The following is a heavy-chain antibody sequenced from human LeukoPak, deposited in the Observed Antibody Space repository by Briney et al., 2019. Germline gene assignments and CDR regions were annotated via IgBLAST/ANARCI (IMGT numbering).Heavy chain of an antibody. CDR3: TRTDYGDYVHY. V-gene: IGHV1-46*01. J-gene: IGHJ4*02. Sequence: ASVKVSCKTVGGSFSTYAISWVRQAPGQGLEWMGIINPSGGSTSYAQKFQGRVTMTRDMSTSTVYMELSSLRSEDTAVYYCTRTDYGDYVHYWGQGTLVTVSS. CDR2: INPSGGST. D-gene: IGHD4-17*01. CDR1: GGSFSTYA.